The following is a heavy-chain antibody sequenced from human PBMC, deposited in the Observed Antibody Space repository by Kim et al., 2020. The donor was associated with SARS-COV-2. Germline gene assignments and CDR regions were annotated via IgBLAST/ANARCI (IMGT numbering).Heavy chain of an antibody. J-gene: IGHJ4*02. Sequence: GGSLRLSCAASGFTFSSYAMSWVRQAPGKGLEWVSVIYSSGSSIYYADSVKGRFTISRDNSRNTLSLHMNSLRAEDTAMYYCANDIYPRSGGWTAYHYWGQGTLVTVSS. CDR1: GFTFSSYA. CDR2: IYSSGSSI. CDR3: ANDIYPRSGGWTAYHY. D-gene: IGHD6-19*01. V-gene: IGHV3-23*05.